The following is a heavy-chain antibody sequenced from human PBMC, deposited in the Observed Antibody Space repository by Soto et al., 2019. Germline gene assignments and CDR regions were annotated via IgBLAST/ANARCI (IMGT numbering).Heavy chain of an antibody. CDR3: AREVLAGTRGDSFDY. CDR2: IYYSGST. D-gene: IGHD2-15*01. Sequence: SETLCLACTVTVGSISMYSWTWIRQPPGKGLEWIGYIYYSGSTNYNPSLKSRVTISIDTSKNQFSLKLSSVTAADTAVYYCAREVLAGTRGDSFDYWAQGTLVTVS. J-gene: IGHJ4*02. CDR1: VGSISMYS. V-gene: IGHV4-59*01.